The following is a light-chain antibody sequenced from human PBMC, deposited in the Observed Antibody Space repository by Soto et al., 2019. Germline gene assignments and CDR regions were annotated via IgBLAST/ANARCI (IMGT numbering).Light chain of an antibody. CDR2: KAS. CDR3: QQYAIPPMS. Sequence: DIQMTQSPSTLSASLGDMVTITCRASQSINSWLAWYQQKPGKAPNLLISKASSLNSGVPSRFSGSGSGAEFTLTISSLQPDDSATYFCQQYAIPPMSFGQGTRLEI. CDR1: QSINSW. J-gene: IGKJ5*01. V-gene: IGKV1-5*03.